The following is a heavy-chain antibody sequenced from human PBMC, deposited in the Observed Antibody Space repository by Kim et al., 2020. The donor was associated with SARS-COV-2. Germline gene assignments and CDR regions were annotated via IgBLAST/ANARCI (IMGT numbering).Heavy chain of an antibody. CDR2: IGEDGRHE. D-gene: IGHD2-21*01. CDR1: GFTFSWSA. Sequence: GGSLRLSCEASGFTFSWSAMHWVRQAQGKGLERVAVIGEDGRHENYADSVKGRSAIPRDNFKNTLYLQMDTLRVDDTSVYYCVTAASPLWWYFDYWGRGTLVTVSS. J-gene: IGHJ2*01. V-gene: IGHV3-30*09. CDR3: VTAASPLWWYFDY.